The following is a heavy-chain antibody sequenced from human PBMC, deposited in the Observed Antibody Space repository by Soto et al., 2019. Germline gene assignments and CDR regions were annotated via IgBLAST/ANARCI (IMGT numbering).Heavy chain of an antibody. V-gene: IGHV1-46*01. CDR1: GYTITNYY. D-gene: IGHD3-10*01. CDR2: INPSGGST. Sequence: QVQLVQSGAEVKKPGASVKVSCKASGYTITNYYIHWVRQAPGQRLEWMGIINPSGGSTSYAQKFQGRITMTWDTSTSTGYMELNSLRSEDTAVYYCASHSIGDRYGDYSDYWGRGTLVTVSS. CDR3: ASHSIGDRYGDYSDY. J-gene: IGHJ4*02.